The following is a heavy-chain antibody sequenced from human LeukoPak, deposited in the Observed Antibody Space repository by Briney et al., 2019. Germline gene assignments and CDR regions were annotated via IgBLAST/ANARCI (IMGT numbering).Heavy chain of an antibody. D-gene: IGHD5-18*01. V-gene: IGHV3-21*01. CDR2: ISSSSSYI. CDR3: ARDTAMVDGMDV. CDR1: GFTFSSYS. Sequence: GGPLRLSCAASGFTFSSYSMNWVRQAPGKGLEWVSSISSSSSYIYYADSVKGRFTISRDNAKNSLYLQMNSLRAEDTAVYYCARDTAMVDGMDVWGQGTTVTVSS. J-gene: IGHJ6*02.